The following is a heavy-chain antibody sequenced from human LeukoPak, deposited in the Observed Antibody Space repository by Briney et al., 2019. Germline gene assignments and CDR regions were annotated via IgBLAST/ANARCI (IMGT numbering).Heavy chain of an antibody. CDR3: ARGRRGGPRGDAFDI. Sequence: PSETLSLTCTVSGGSISSSSYYWGWIRQPPGKGLEWIGSIYYSGSTYYNPSLKSRVTISVDTSKNQFSLKLSSVTAADTAVYYCARGRRGGPRGDAFDIWGQGTMVTVSS. D-gene: IGHD4-23*01. J-gene: IGHJ3*02. CDR1: GGSISSSSYY. V-gene: IGHV4-39*07. CDR2: IYYSGST.